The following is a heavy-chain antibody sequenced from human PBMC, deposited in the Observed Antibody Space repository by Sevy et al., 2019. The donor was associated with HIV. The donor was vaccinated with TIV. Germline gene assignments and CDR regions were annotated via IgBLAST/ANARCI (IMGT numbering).Heavy chain of an antibody. D-gene: IGHD4-17*01. CDR2: ISSGSSYT. CDR1: GFTFSDYY. V-gene: IGHV3-11*06. J-gene: IGHJ4*02. Sequence: GGSLRLSCAVSGFTFSDYYMTWIRQSPGKGQEWVSYISSGSSYTNYADSVKGRFTISRDNAKNSLYLEIHTLRPEDTAVYYCARSRSNYADYYFDYWGQGTVVTVSS. CDR3: ARSRSNYADYYFDY.